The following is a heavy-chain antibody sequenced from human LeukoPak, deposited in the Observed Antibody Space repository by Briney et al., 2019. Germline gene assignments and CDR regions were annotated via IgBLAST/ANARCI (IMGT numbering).Heavy chain of an antibody. D-gene: IGHD6-13*01. V-gene: IGHV5-51*01. CDR3: ARHWGIAAAGSYYFDY. CDR2: IYPGDSDT. CDR1: GYSFTSYW. Sequence: GESLKISCKGSGYSFTSYWIGWVRQMPRKGLEWMGIIYPGDSDTRYSPSFQGQVTISADKSISTAYLQWSSLKASDTAMYYCARHWGIAAAGSYYFDYWGQGTLVTVSS. J-gene: IGHJ4*02.